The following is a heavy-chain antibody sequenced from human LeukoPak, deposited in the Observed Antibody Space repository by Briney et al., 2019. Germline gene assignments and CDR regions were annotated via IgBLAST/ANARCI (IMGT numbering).Heavy chain of an antibody. V-gene: IGHV3-48*03. CDR1: GLPLSSYE. J-gene: IGHJ4*02. Sequence: GGSLRLSCAGSGLPLSSYEMNWVRQAPGKGLEWISYISSRGTTIYYADSVKGRFTISRDNAENSLYLQMNSLRVEDTGVYYCARVYDTSGYKTPPPDYWGQGTLVTVSS. CDR2: ISSRGTTI. CDR3: ARVYDTSGYKTPPPDY. D-gene: IGHD3-22*01.